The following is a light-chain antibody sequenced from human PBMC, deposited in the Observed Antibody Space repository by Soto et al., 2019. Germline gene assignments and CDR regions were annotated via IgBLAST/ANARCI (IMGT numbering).Light chain of an antibody. CDR2: EVN. Sequence: QSALTQPASVSGSPGQSITISCTGSSSDVGGYNYVSWYQQHPGKAPKLMIYEVNYRPSGVSNRFSGSKSGNTASLTISGLHAEDEADYYCSAYTSSDTGVFGTGTKLTVL. CDR1: SSDVGGYNY. J-gene: IGLJ1*01. CDR3: SAYTSSDTGV. V-gene: IGLV2-14*01.